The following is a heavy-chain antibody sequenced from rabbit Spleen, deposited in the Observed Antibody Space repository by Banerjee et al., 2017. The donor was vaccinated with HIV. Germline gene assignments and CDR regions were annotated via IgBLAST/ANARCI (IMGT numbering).Heavy chain of an antibody. CDR1: GFDFSRTG. CDR3: VRDLGYDDYSEKGYFNL. J-gene: IGHJ4*01. V-gene: IGHV1S47*01. D-gene: IGHD2-1*01. Sequence: QEQLVESGGGLVQPGGSLKLSCKASGFDFSRTGVSWVRQAPGKGLEWIGYIDLLFGTTYYANWVNGRFTISSHSAQNTLYLQLNSLTAADTATYFCVRDLGYDDYSEKGYFNLWGQGTLVTVS. CDR2: IDLLFGTT.